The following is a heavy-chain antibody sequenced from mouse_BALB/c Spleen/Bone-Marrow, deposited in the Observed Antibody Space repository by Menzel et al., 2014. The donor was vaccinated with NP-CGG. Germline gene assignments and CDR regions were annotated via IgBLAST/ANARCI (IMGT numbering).Heavy chain of an antibody. V-gene: IGHV1-18*01. CDR1: GYSFTGYT. CDR2: INPYNGGT. J-gene: IGHJ4*01. D-gene: IGHD2-10*02. CDR3: ARHGYGNYVAMDY. Sequence: EVQLQQSGPELVKPGASMKISCKASGYSFTGYTMNWVKQTHGKNLEWIGHINPYNGGTSQNQKFKGKATLTVDKSSSTAYMELLSLTSEDSAVCYCARHGYGNYVAMDYWGQGTSVTVSS.